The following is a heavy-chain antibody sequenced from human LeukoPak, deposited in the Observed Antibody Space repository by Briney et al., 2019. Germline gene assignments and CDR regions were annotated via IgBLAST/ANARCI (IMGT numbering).Heavy chain of an antibody. J-gene: IGHJ5*02. D-gene: IGHD3-3*01. CDR1: GYTFTGYY. CDR2: INPNSGGT. Sequence: ASVKVSCKASGYTFTGYYMHWVRQAPGQGLEWMGRINPNSGGTNYAQKFQGRVTMTRDTSISTAYMELSRLRSDDTAVYYCARGLGAKYDFWGGYSVDPWGQGTLVTVSS. CDR3: ARGLGAKYDFWGGYSVDP. V-gene: IGHV1-2*06.